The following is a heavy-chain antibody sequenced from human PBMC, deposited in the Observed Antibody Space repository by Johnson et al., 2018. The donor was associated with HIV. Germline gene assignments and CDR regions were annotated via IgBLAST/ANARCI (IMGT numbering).Heavy chain of an antibody. D-gene: IGHD2-15*01. CDR3: TTADIVGTFDI. V-gene: IGHV3-15*01. J-gene: IGHJ3*02. CDR1: GFTFSSFA. Sequence: VQLVESGGGVVQPGRSLRLSCVASGFTFSSFAIHWVRQAPGKGLEWVGRIKSKSDGGTADYAAPVKGRFTISRDDSEKILYLQMSSLKTEDTAVYYCTTADIVGTFDIWGQGTMVTVS. CDR2: IKSKSDGGTA.